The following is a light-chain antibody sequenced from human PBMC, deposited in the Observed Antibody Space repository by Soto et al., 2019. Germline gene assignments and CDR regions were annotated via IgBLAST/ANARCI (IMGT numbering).Light chain of an antibody. V-gene: IGKV1-39*01. J-gene: IGKJ4*01. CDR1: QTIRKY. CDR3: QQSFTSPNT. CDR2: GAS. Sequence: DIQMTQSPSSLSASLGDRVTITCRASQTIRKYLSWYQQNPGTAPRLLIYGASTLQNRIPPRFSGIGSGTDFTLIIDNLQPEDSATYYCQQSFTSPNTFGGGTKIQIK.